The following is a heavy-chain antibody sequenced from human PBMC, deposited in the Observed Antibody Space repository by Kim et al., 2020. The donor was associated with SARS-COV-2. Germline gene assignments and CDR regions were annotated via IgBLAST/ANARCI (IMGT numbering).Heavy chain of an antibody. CDR3: ARLPDH. V-gene: IGHV4-61*07. Sequence: IYFSGNTKYNPSLKSRVTISIDRSKQQFSLKVRSVTAADTAVYYCARLPDHWGQGTLVTVSS. J-gene: IGHJ4*02. CDR2: IYFSGNT.